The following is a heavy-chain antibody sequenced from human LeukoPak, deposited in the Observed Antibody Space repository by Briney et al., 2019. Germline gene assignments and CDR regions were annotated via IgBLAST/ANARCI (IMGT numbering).Heavy chain of an antibody. CDR3: ARDLAPRSFDY. Sequence: GGSLRLSCAASGFTFSDYYINWICQAPGKGLEWVSSISSISTYTAYADSLRGRFTISRDNSNNSLYLQMDSLRVEDTAVYYCARDLAPRSFDYWGQGTLVTVSS. CDR1: GFTFSDYY. CDR2: ISSIST. J-gene: IGHJ4*02. D-gene: IGHD5-24*01. V-gene: IGHV3-11*06.